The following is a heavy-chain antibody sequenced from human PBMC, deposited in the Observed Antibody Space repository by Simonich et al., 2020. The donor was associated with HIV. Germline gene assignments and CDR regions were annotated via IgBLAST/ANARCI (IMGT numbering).Heavy chain of an antibody. CDR2: INHSGSP. J-gene: IGHJ5*02. CDR1: GESFSSYY. CDR3: ARREGFWFDP. Sequence: QVHLQQWGAGLLKPSETLSLTCAVYGESFSSYYWTWIRQPPGKGLEWIGEINHSGSPNYNPSLESRVTISIDTPKNQFSLKLRFVTAADTAVYYCARREGFWFDPWGQGALVLVSS. V-gene: IGHV4-34*01.